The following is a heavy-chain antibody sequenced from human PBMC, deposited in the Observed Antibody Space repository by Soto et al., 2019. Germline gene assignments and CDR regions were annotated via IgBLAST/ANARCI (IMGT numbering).Heavy chain of an antibody. CDR3: ARHPGDYVWYFDY. CDR2: IYYSGST. J-gene: IGHJ4*02. V-gene: IGHV4-39*01. Sequence: PSETLSLTCTVSGGSISSSSYYWGWIRQPPGKGLEWIGSIYYSGSTYYNPSLKSRVTISVDTSKNQFSLKLSSVTAADTAVYYCARHPGDYVWYFDYWGQGTLVTVSS. CDR1: GGSISSSSYY. D-gene: IGHD3-16*01.